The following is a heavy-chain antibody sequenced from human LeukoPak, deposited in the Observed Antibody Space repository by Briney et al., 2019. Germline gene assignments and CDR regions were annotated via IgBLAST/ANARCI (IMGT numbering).Heavy chain of an antibody. CDR2: IYSGGST. D-gene: IGHD3-22*01. J-gene: IGHJ4*02. V-gene: IGHV3-53*01. CDR3: ARMAYYYDSSGNFDY. Sequence: GGSLRLSCAASGFTVSSNYMSWVRQAPGKGLEWVSIIYSGGSTFYADSVKGRFTISRDNAKNSLYLQMNSLRAEDTAVYYCARMAYYYDSSGNFDYWGQGTLVTVSS. CDR1: GFTVSSNY.